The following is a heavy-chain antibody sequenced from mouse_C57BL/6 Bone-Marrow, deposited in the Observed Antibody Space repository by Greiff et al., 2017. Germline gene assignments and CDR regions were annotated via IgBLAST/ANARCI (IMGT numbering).Heavy chain of an antibody. CDR3: AYLGPYAMDY. V-gene: IGHV5-15*01. J-gene: IGHJ4*01. Sequence: EVMLVESGGGLVQPGGSLKLSCAASGFTFSDYGMAWVRQAPRKGPEWVAFISNLAYSIYYADTVTGRFPISRENAKNTLYLEMSSLRSEDTAMYYCAYLGPYAMDYWGQGTSVTVSS. CDR1: GFTFSDYG. D-gene: IGHD4-1*01. CDR2: ISNLAYSI.